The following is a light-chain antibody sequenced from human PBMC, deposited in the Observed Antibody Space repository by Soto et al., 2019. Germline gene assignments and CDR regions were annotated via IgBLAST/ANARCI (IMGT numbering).Light chain of an antibody. V-gene: IGKV1-39*01. CDR2: DAS. Sequence: ESKMSRALSALSAYDEDRVTIPCRTSQRIRTSLAWDQQKPGKAPQLLIYDASSLQSGVPSRFSGSGSGTDFTLTISSLQPEDFATYYCQQSYSTTPITFGQGALPAVK. CDR3: QQSYSTTPIT. CDR1: QRIRTS. J-gene: IGKJ5*01.